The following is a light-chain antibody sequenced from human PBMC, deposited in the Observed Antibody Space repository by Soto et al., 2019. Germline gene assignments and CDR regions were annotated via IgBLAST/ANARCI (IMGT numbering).Light chain of an antibody. CDR3: QQYGRSPWT. J-gene: IGKJ1*01. Sequence: EIVLTQSPGTLSLSPGETATLSCRASESVASNYLAWYQQKPGQAPRLLMYGASSRATGIPDRFSGSGSGTDCTLSITRLQPEDCAVYYCQQYGRSPWTSGQGTKVEIK. CDR2: GAS. V-gene: IGKV3-20*01. CDR1: ESVASNY.